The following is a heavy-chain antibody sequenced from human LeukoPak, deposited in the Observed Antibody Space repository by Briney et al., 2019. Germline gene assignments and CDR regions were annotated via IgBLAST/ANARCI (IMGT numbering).Heavy chain of an antibody. CDR3: AKGLKYYGSGSQQALFDY. CDR1: GFTFDDYA. Sequence: PGGSLRLSCAASGFTFDDYAMHWVRQAPGKGLEWVSGISWNSGSIGYADSVKGRFTISRDNAKNSLYLQMNSLRAEDTALYYCAKGLKYYGSGSQQALFDYWGQGTLVTVSS. V-gene: IGHV3-9*01. J-gene: IGHJ4*02. CDR2: ISWNSGSI. D-gene: IGHD3-10*01.